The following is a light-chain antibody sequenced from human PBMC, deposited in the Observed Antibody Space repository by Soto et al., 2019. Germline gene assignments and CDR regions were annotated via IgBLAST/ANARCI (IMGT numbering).Light chain of an antibody. CDR1: QSVSSNY. V-gene: IGKV3-20*01. CDR2: GAS. Sequence: EIVLTQSPGTLSLSPGERATLSCRASQSVSSNYLAWYQQKPGQAPRLLIYGASRGAAGIPDRFIGSGSGTYFTLTINRLEPEDFAVYFCQQYGRSPMFTFGQGTKLEIK. CDR3: QQYGRSPMFT. J-gene: IGKJ2*01.